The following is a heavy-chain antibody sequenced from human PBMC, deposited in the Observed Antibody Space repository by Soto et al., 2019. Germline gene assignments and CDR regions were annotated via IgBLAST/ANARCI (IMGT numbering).Heavy chain of an antibody. CDR3: ARDRYCLSTSCWFFDY. J-gene: IGHJ4*02. D-gene: IGHD2-2*01. V-gene: IGHV1-69*12. Sequence: QVQLVQSGAEVKKPGSSVKVSCKASGGTFSSYAISWVRQAPGQGLEWMGGIIPIFGTATYAQKFQGRVTITAEESTSTGYMEMSSLRSEDTAVYYCARDRYCLSTSCWFFDYWGQGTLVTVSS. CDR2: IIPIFGTA. CDR1: GGTFSSYA.